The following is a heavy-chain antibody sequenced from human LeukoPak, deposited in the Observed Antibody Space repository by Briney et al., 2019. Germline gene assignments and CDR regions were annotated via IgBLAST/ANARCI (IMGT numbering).Heavy chain of an antibody. CDR3: ASGVNYYGSGSYVDY. CDR1: GSTFTGYY. Sequence: GASVKVSCKASGSTFTGYYIHWVRQAPGQGLEWMGGISPRTGGINYAQKFQDRVTMTTDTSISTAYLELTRLMSDDTAVYYCASGVNYYGSGSYVDYWGQGTLVTVSS. J-gene: IGHJ4*02. CDR2: ISPRTGGI. D-gene: IGHD3-10*01. V-gene: IGHV1-2*02.